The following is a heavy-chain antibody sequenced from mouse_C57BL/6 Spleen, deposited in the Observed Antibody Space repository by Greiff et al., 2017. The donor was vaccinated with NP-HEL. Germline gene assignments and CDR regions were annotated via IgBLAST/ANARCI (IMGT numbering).Heavy chain of an antibody. Sequence: EVKLVESGPGMVKPSQSLSLTCTVTGYSITSGYDWHWIRHFPGNKLEWMGYISYSGSTNYNPSLKSRISITHDTSKNHLFLKLNSVTTEDTATYYCAREDDGYPAWFAYWGQGTLVTVSA. V-gene: IGHV3-1*01. D-gene: IGHD2-3*01. J-gene: IGHJ3*01. CDR1: GYSITSGYD. CDR3: AREDDGYPAWFAY. CDR2: ISYSGST.